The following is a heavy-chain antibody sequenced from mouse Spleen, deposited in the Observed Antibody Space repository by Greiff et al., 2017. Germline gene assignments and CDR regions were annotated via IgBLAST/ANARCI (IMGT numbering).Heavy chain of an antibody. CDR3: ARQRGNYVGKNAMDY. CDR2: ISSGGSYT. CDR1: GFTFSSYA. D-gene: IGHD2-1*01. V-gene: IGHV5-9-1*01. J-gene: IGHJ4*01. Sequence: EVMLVESGGGLVKPGGSLKLSCAASGFTFSSYAMSWVRQTPEKRLEWVATISSGGSYTYYPDSVKGRFTISRDNAKNTLYLQMSSLRSEDTAMYYCARQRGNYVGKNAMDYWGQGTSVTVSS.